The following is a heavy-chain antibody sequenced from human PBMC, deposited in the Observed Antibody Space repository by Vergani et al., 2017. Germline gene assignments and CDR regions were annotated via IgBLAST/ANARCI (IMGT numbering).Heavy chain of an antibody. J-gene: IGHJ2*01. CDR3: AYSDGSGYPKYWDFDL. CDR2: IYYSGST. Sequence: QVQLQESGPGLVKPSQTLSLTCTVSGGSISSGGYYWSWIRQHPGKGLEWIGYIYYSGSTYYNPSLKSRVTISVDTSKNQFSLKLSSVTAADTAVYYCAYSDGSGYPKYWDFDLWGRGTLVTVSS. D-gene: IGHD3-22*01. CDR1: GGSISSGGYY. V-gene: IGHV4-31*03.